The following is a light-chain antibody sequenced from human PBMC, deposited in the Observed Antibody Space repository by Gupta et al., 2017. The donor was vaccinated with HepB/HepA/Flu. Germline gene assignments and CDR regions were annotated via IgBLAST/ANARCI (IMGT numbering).Light chain of an antibody. CDR3: QVWDTNTDHVV. J-gene: IGLJ2*01. Sequence: SYVLTQPPSVSVAPGKTARITCGGKNIGSKSVHWYQQKTGQAPVLVGYDDSDRPSGIPERFSGSNSGNTATLTISRVEAGDEADYYCQVWDTNTDHVVFGGGTKLTVL. CDR1: NIGSKS. V-gene: IGLV3-21*03. CDR2: DDS.